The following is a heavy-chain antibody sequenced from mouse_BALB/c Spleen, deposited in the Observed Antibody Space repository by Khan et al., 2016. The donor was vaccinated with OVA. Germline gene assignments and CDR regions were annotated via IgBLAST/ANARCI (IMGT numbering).Heavy chain of an antibody. CDR1: GYSITSDYA. J-gene: IGHJ3*01. Sequence: VQLQESGPGLVKPSQSLSLTCTVTGYSITSDYAWNWIRQLPGNKLEWMGYINYSGGTSYLPSLKSRISITRDTSTNQFFLQLNSVTTEDSATYYCARWFTYWGQGTLVTVS. V-gene: IGHV3-2*02. CDR3: ARWFTY. CDR2: INYSGGT.